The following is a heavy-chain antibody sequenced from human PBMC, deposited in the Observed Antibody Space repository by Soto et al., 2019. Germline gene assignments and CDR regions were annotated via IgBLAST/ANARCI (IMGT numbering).Heavy chain of an antibody. D-gene: IGHD1-1*01. V-gene: IGHV6-1*01. CDR2: TYYRSKWYN. J-gene: IGHJ3*02. CDR1: GDSVSSNSAA. CDR3: ARVPPPCNWSPNDAFDI. Sequence: SQTLSLTCAISGDSVSSNSAAWNWIRQSPSRGLEWLGRTYYRSKWYNDYAVSVKSRITINPDTSKNQFSLQLNSVTPEDTAVYYCARVPPPCNWSPNDAFDIWGQGTMVTVSS.